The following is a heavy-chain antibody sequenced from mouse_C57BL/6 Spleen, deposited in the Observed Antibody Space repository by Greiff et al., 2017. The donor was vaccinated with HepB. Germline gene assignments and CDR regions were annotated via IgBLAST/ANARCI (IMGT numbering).Heavy chain of an antibody. CDR3: AKGGIYYYGSSYRYYAMDY. CDR2: IWGDGST. Sequence: VHLVESGPGLVAPSQSLSITCTVSGFSLTSYGVSWVRQPPGKGLEWLGVIWGDGSTNYHSALISRLSISKDNSKSQVFLKLNSLQTDDTATYYCAKGGIYYYGSSYRYYAMDYWGQGTSVTVSS. CDR1: GFSLTSYG. V-gene: IGHV2-3*01. J-gene: IGHJ4*01. D-gene: IGHD1-1*01.